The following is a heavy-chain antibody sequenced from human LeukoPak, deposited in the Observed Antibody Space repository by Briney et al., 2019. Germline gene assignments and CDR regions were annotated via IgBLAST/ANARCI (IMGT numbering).Heavy chain of an antibody. CDR1: GYTFTSYG. CDR2: ISAYNGNT. D-gene: IGHD1-26*01. J-gene: IGHJ4*02. Sequence: ASVTVSCKASGYTFTSYGISWLRQAPGQGLEWVGWISAYNGNTNYAQKLQGRVTMTTDTSTSTAYMELRSLRSDDTAVYYCARDRSRGRIVGATGYDYWGQGTLVTVSS. V-gene: IGHV1-18*01. CDR3: ARDRSRGRIVGATGYDY.